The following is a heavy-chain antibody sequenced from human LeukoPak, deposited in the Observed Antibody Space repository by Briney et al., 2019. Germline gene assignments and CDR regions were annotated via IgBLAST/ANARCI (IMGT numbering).Heavy chain of an antibody. V-gene: IGHV3-30*04. CDR3: ARDQKFYDILTGSILY. CDR1: GFTFSSYA. D-gene: IGHD3-9*01. CDR2: ISYDGSSK. Sequence: GGSLRLSCAASGFTFSSYAMHWVRQAPGKGLEWVAVISYDGSSKYYADPVKGRFTISRDNSKNTLYLQMNSLRAEDTAVYYCARDQKFYDILTGSILYWGQGTLVTVSS. J-gene: IGHJ4*02.